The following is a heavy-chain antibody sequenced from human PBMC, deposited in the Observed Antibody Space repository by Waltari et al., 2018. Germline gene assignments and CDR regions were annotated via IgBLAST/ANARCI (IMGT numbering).Heavy chain of an antibody. Sequence: EVQLVESGGGLVKPGGSLRLSCAASGFTFSSYRMNWVRQAPGKGLEWVSSISSSSSYIYYADSVKGRFTIARDNAKNSLYLQMNSLRAEDTAVYYCARDLGDGDYEYFQHWGQGTLVTVSS. CDR1: GFTFSSYR. CDR2: ISSSSSYI. CDR3: ARDLGDGDYEYFQH. D-gene: IGHD4-17*01. J-gene: IGHJ1*01. V-gene: IGHV3-21*01.